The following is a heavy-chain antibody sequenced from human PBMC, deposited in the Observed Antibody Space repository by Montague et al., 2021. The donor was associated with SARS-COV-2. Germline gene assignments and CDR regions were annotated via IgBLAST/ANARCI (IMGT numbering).Heavy chain of an antibody. CDR2: INQGGAP. J-gene: IGHJ3*02. V-gene: IGHV4-34*01. CDR3: ARGRPVQGSFRHFDSISSAALDI. CDR1: RGSFSNYY. Sequence: SETLSLTCAVSRGSFSNYYWTWIRQSPGKGLEWIGEINQGGAPNYTPSLKSRVTISLDTSKKQISLKLNSVTVADTAVFFCARGRPVQGSFRHFDSISSAALDIWAPGSLVIVS. D-gene: IGHD3-9*01.